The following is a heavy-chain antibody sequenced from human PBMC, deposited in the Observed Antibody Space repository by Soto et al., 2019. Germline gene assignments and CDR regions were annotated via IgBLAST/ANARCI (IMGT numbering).Heavy chain of an antibody. J-gene: IGHJ4*02. CDR1: GGTFSSYA. Sequence: GASVKVSCKASGGTFSSYAISWVRQAPGQGLEWMGGIIPIFGTANYAQKFQGRVTITANESTNTAYMELSSLRSEDTAVYYCARSGDCSGSNCYAGFDYWGQGTLVTVAS. CDR3: ARSGDCSGSNCYAGFDY. D-gene: IGHD2-2*01. V-gene: IGHV1-69*13. CDR2: IIPIFGTA.